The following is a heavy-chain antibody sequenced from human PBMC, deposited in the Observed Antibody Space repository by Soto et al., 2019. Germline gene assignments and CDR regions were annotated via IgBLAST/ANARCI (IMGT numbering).Heavy chain of an antibody. J-gene: IGHJ6*02. V-gene: IGHV1-69*10. CDR1: GGTFSSYT. Sequence: SVKVSCKASGGTFSSYTISWVRQAPGQGLEWMGGIIPILGIANYAQKFQGRVTITADKSTSTAYMELSSLRSEDTAVYYCARERGYSGYDLDYYYYGMDVWGQGTTVTVSS. CDR2: IIPILGIA. CDR3: ARERGYSGYDLDYYYYGMDV. D-gene: IGHD5-12*01.